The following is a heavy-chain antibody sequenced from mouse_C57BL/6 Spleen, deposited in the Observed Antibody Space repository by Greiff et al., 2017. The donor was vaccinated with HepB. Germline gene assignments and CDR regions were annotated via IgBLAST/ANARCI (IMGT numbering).Heavy chain of an antibody. CDR2: ISYDGSN. V-gene: IGHV3-6*01. Sequence: DVQLQESGPGLVKPSQSLSLTCSVTGYSITSGYYWNWIRQFPGNKLEWMGYISYDGSNNYNPSLKNRISITRDTSKNQFFLKLNSVTTEDTATYYCARDHSNYWYFDVWGTGTTVTVSS. D-gene: IGHD2-5*01. CDR3: ARDHSNYWYFDV. J-gene: IGHJ1*03. CDR1: GYSITSGYY.